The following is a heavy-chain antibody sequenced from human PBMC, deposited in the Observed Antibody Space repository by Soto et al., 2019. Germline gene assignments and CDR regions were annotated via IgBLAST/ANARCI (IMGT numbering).Heavy chain of an antibody. J-gene: IGHJ6*02. D-gene: IGHD6-13*01. Sequence: SVKVSCKASGGTFSSYAISWVRQAPGQGLEWMGGIIPIFGTANYAQKFQGRVTITADESTSTAYMELSSLRSEDTAVYYCARDVRPWVSSWPNYYYYYGMDVWGQGTTVTVSS. CDR2: IIPIFGTA. CDR3: ARDVRPWVSSWPNYYYYYGMDV. V-gene: IGHV1-69*13. CDR1: GGTFSSYA.